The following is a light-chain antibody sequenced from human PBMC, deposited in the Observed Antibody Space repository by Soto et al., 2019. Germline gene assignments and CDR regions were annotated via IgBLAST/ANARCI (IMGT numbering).Light chain of an antibody. Sequence: DIQMTQSPSSLPASVGDKVTITCQASQDINKYLNWYQQKPGKAPKLLIFDASNLETGVPSRFSGSGSGTDFAFTISSLQPEDFATYYCQQYDNLPLTFGGGTKGDIK. CDR2: DAS. CDR1: QDINKY. V-gene: IGKV1-33*01. CDR3: QQYDNLPLT. J-gene: IGKJ4*01.